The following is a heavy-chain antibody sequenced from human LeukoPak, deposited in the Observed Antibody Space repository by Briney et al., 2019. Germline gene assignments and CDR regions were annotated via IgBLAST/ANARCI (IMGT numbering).Heavy chain of an antibody. CDR3: ARACTFDYGDYKIYYYYYMDV. CDR1: GGSISSYY. D-gene: IGHD4-17*01. CDR2: IYYSGST. Sequence: PSETLSLTCTVSGGSISSYYWSWIRQPPGKGLEWIGYIYYSGSTNYNPSLKSRVTISVDTSKNQFSLKLSSVTAADTAVYYCARACTFDYGDYKIYYYYYMDVWGKGTTVIVSS. J-gene: IGHJ6*03. V-gene: IGHV4-59*01.